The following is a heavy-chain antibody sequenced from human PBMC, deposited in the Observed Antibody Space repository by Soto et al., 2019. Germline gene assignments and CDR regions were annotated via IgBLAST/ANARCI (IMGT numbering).Heavy chain of an antibody. Sequence: EVQLLESGGGLVQPGGSLRLSCAASGFTFSSYTMSWVRQAPGKGLEWVSAISGSGGSTYYADSVKGRFTISRDNSKNTLYLQMNSLRAEDTAVYYCAKDPHYLRSGYYYGYWGQGTLVTVSS. J-gene: IGHJ4*02. D-gene: IGHD3-22*01. CDR1: GFTFSSYT. CDR3: AKDPHYLRSGYYYGY. V-gene: IGHV3-23*01. CDR2: ISGSGGST.